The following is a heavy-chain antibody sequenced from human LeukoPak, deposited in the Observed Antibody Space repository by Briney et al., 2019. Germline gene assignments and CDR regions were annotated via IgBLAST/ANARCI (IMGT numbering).Heavy chain of an antibody. CDR3: ALEPIALSI. CDR2: INPNTGGT. D-gene: IGHD3-3*01. CDR1: GDTFTGYY. J-gene: IGHJ3*01. V-gene: IGHV1-2*02. Sequence: SVKVSCKASGDTFTGYYMHWVRQAPGQGLEWMGWINPNTGGTESAQKFQGRVTMTRDTSISTAYMELSRLRSDDTAVYYCALEPIALSIWGQGTMVTVSS.